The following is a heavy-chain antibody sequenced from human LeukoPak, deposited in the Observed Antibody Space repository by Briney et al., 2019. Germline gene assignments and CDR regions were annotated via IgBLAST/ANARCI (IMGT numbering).Heavy chain of an antibody. D-gene: IGHD2-21*01. CDR1: GFTVSSNY. J-gene: IGHJ3*01. V-gene: IGHV3-66*01. CDR2: IYSGGST. CDR3: AKDRAYPNDVFDV. Sequence: GGSLRLSCAASGFTVSSNYMSWVRQAPGKGLEWVSVIYSGGSTYYADSVKGRFTISRDNSKNTLYLQMNSLRAEDTAVYYCAKDRAYPNDVFDVWGQGTMVTVS.